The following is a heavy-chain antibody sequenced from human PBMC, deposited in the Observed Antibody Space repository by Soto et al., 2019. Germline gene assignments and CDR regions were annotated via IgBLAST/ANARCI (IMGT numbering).Heavy chain of an antibody. CDR3: ARGYHYYDSSGYGWFDP. CDR1: GYTFTSYG. CDR2: ISAYNGNT. D-gene: IGHD3-22*01. V-gene: IGHV1-18*01. Sequence: GASVKVSCKASGYTFTSYGISWGRQAPGQGLEWMGWISAYNGNTNYAQKLQGRVTMTTDTSTSTAYMELRSLRSDDTAVYYCARGYHYYDSSGYGWFDPWGQGTLVTVSS. J-gene: IGHJ5*02.